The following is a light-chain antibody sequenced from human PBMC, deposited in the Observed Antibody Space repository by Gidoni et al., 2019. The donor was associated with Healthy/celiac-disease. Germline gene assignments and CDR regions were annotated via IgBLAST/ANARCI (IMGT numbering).Light chain of an antibody. V-gene: IGKV1-5*03. CDR1: QSISSW. CDR2: KAS. J-gene: IGKJ1*01. Sequence: DIQTTQSPSTLSASVGDRVTITCRASQSISSWLAWYQQKPGKAPKLLIYKASSLESGVPSRFSGSGSGTEFTLTISSLQPDDFATYYCQHLRAFGQGTKVEIK. CDR3: QHLRA.